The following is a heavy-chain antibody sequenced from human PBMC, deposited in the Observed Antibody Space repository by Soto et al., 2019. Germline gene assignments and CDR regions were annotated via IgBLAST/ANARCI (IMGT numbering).Heavy chain of an antibody. CDR1: GGTFSSYA. CDR3: ARSQGGSSSLDIYYYYYYGMDV. J-gene: IGHJ6*02. D-gene: IGHD2-15*01. Sequence: AASVKVSCKAPGGTFSSYAISWVRQAPGQGLEWMGGIIPIFGTAKYAQKFQGRVTITADESTSTGYMELSSLRSEDTAVYYCARSQGGSSSLDIYYYYYYGMDVWGQGTTVTVS. CDR2: IIPIFGTA. V-gene: IGHV1-69*13.